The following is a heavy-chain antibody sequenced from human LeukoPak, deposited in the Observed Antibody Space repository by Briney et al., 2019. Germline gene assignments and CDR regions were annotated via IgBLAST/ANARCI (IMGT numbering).Heavy chain of an antibody. CDR3: ARQRNGPYYYYYYYMDV. D-gene: IGHD4-17*01. CDR2: INHSGST. J-gene: IGHJ6*03. Sequence: PSETLSLTCAVYGGSFSGYYWSWIRQPPGKGLEWIGEINHSGSTNYNPSLKSRVTISVDTSKNQFSLKLSSVTAADTAVYYCARQRNGPYYYYYYYMDVWGKGTTVTISS. V-gene: IGHV4-34*01. CDR1: GGSFSGYY.